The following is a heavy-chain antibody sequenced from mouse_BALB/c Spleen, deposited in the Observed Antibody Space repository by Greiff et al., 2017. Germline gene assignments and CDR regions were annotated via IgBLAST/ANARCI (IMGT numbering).Heavy chain of an antibody. CDR3: ARFITTVVAPQYYAMDY. J-gene: IGHJ4*01. CDR2: ISYSGST. D-gene: IGHD1-1*01. CDR1: GDSITSGY. V-gene: IGHV3-8*02. Sequence: EVKLVESGPSLVKPSQTLSLTCSVTGDSITSGYWNWIRKFPGNKLEYMGYISYSGSTYYNPSLKSRISITRDTSKNQYYLQLNSVTTEDTATYYCARFITTVVAPQYYAMDYWGQGTSVTVSS.